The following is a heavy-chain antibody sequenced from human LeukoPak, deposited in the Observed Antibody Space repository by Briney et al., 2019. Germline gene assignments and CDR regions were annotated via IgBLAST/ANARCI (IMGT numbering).Heavy chain of an antibody. J-gene: IGHJ1*01. V-gene: IGHV4-59*08. CDR2: ISYSGST. CDR1: GGSITNYY. CDR3: ARHNSGSGSILGY. D-gene: IGHD3-10*01. Sequence: SETLSLTCTVSGGSITNYYWSWIRQPPGKGLEWIGYISYSGSTNYNPSLKSRVTISVDTSKNQFSLKLNSVTAADTAVYYCARHNSGSGSILGYWGQGTLVTVSS.